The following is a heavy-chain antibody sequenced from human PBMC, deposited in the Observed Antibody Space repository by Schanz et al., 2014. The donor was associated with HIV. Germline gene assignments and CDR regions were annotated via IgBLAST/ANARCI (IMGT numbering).Heavy chain of an antibody. CDR1: GFSFDDCA. CDR2: ITWNSITI. Sequence: EVQLVESGGGWVQPGRSLRLSCTASGFSFDDCAMHWVRQVPGKGLEWVSGITWNSITIDYADSVKGRFTISRDNAKNSLYLQMNSLRPEDTALYYCAKGSSLWSFYYGMDVWGQGTTVTVSS. CDR3: AKGSSLWSFYYGMDV. V-gene: IGHV3-9*01. J-gene: IGHJ6*02. D-gene: IGHD3-10*01.